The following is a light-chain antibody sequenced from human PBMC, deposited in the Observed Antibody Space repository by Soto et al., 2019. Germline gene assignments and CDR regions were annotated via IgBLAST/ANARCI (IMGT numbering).Light chain of an antibody. J-gene: IGKJ1*01. V-gene: IGKV1-5*01. CDR2: DVS. CDR3: QHYNTFWT. CDR1: QTISSW. Sequence: DIQMTQSPSTLSASVGDRVTITCRASQTISSWLAWYQQKPGKAPKLLIYDVSSLESGVPSRFSGSGSGTEFTLTISSLQPDDFATYYCQHYNTFWTLGQGTKGDIK.